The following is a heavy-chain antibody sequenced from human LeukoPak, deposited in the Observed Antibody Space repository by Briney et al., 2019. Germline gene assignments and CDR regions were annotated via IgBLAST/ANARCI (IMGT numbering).Heavy chain of an antibody. V-gene: IGHV3-11*01. CDR3: ASTNYRYYYYYMDV. J-gene: IGHJ6*03. Sequence: GGSLRLSCAASGFTFSDYYMSWIRQAPGKGLEWVSYISSSGSTIYYADSVKGRFTISRDNAKNSLYLQMNSLRAEDTALYYCASTNYRYYYYYMDVWGKGTTVTVSS. CDR2: ISSSGSTI. D-gene: IGHD2-8*01. CDR1: GFTFSDYY.